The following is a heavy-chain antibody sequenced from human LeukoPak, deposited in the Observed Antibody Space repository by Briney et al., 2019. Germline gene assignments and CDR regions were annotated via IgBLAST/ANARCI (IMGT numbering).Heavy chain of an antibody. CDR1: GYTFTSYG. D-gene: IGHD2-8*01. CDR3: ARDQGYCTNGVCYRQYYLDY. J-gene: IGHJ4*02. V-gene: IGHV1-18*01. CDR2: ISAYNGNT. Sequence: GASGTLSCTAAGYTFTSYGISWVRQAPGQRLEWRGWISAYNGNTNYAHKLQDRVTITTDTCTSTAYMELSSLRSDVTAVYYCARDQGYCTNGVCYRQYYLDYWGQGTLVTVSS.